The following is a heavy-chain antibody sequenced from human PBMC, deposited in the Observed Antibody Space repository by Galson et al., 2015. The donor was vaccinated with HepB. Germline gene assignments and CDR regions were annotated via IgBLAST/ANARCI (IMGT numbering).Heavy chain of an antibody. V-gene: IGHV3-30*18. J-gene: IGHJ4*02. CDR1: GFTFSSYG. Sequence: SLRLSCAASGFTFSSYGMHWVRQAPGKGLEWVAVISYDGSNKYYADSVKGRFTISRDNSKNTLYLQMNSLRAEDTAVYYCAKGADIVVVVAAPDYWGQGTLVTVSS. CDR3: AKGADIVVVVAAPDY. CDR2: ISYDGSNK. D-gene: IGHD2-15*01.